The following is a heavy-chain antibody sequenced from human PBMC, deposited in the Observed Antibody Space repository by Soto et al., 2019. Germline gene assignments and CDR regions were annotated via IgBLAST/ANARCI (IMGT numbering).Heavy chain of an antibody. J-gene: IGHJ6*03. V-gene: IGHV3-7*01. CDR3: ARDLAVVPAALPYYKDV. Sequence: GGSLRLSCAASGFTFSSYWMSWVRQAPGKGLEWVANIKQDGSEKYYVDSVKGRFTISRDNAKNSLYLQMNSLRAEDTAVYYCARDLAVVPAALPYYKDVWGKGTTVTVSS. D-gene: IGHD2-2*01. CDR2: IKQDGSEK. CDR1: GFTFSSYW.